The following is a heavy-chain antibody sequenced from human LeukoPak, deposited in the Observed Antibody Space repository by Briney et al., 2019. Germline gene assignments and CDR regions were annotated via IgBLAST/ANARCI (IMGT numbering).Heavy chain of an antibody. D-gene: IGHD3-3*01. CDR2: ISGSGGST. CDR1: GFTFSSYA. J-gene: IGHJ4*02. Sequence: QSGGSLRLSCAASGFTFSSYAMSLVRQAPGKGLEWVSAISGSGGSTYYADSVKGRFTISRDNSKNTLYLQMNSLRAEDTAVYYCAKIYDFWSGPDYWGQGTLVTVSS. CDR3: AKIYDFWSGPDY. V-gene: IGHV3-23*01.